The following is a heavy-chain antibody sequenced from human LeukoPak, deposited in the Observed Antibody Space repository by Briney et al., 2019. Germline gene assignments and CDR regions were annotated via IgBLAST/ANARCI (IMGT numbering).Heavy chain of an antibody. CDR3: AKDPIVFNSGDYYLGAFNI. D-gene: IGHD2-21*02. Sequence: GGSPRLSCAASGFTFSSCALSWVRQAPGKGLEWVSAISASGGKTWHVDSMKGRFTISRDNSKNTLYLQMNSLRAEDTAVYYCAKDPIVFNSGDYYLGAFNIWGQGTMVTVSS. CDR1: GFTFSSCA. V-gene: IGHV3-23*01. J-gene: IGHJ3*02. CDR2: ISASGGKT.